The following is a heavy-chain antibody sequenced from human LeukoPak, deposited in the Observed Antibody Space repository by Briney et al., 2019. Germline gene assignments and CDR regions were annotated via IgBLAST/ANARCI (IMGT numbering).Heavy chain of an antibody. CDR3: ARGGDIVVVPAAMDVDY. Sequence: ASVKVSCKASGYTFTGYYMHWVRQAPGQGLEWMGWINPNSGGTNYAQKFQGWVTMTRDTSISTAYMELSRLRSDDTAVYYCARGGDIVVVPAAMDVDYWGQETLVTVSS. CDR1: GYTFTGYY. J-gene: IGHJ4*02. V-gene: IGHV1-2*04. D-gene: IGHD2-2*01. CDR2: INPNSGGT.